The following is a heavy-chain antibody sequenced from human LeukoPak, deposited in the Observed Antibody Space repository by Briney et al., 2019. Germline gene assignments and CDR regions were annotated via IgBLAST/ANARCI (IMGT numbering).Heavy chain of an antibody. CDR2: IYSGGST. V-gene: IGHV3-66*01. J-gene: IGHJ4*02. CDR3: ARVNYYDSSGYFDY. CDR1: GFTVSSNY. Sequence: GGSLRLSCAASGFTVSSNYMSWVRQAPGKGLEWVSVIYSGGSTYYADSVEGRFTISRDNSKNTLYLQMNSLRAEDTAVYYCARVNYYDSSGYFDYWGQGTLVTVSS. D-gene: IGHD3-22*01.